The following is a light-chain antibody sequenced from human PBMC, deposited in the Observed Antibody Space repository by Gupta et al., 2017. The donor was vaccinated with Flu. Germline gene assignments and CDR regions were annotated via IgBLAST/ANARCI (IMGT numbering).Light chain of an antibody. CDR2: AAS. CDR1: QDITND. CDR3: QSDNNAPRT. V-gene: IGKV1-27*01. Sequence: IQMTQSPSSLSASVGDTVTITCRASQDITNDLVWYQHRPGRAPNLLIYAASTLQSGVPGRFSGSGSGTDFTLTISSLQPEDVATYYCQSDNNAPRTFGHGTKVDIK. J-gene: IGKJ3*01.